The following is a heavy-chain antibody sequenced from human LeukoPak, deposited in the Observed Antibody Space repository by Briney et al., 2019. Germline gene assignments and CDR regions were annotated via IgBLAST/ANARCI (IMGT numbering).Heavy chain of an antibody. Sequence: GGSLRLSCAASGFTFSSYAMHWVRQAPGKGLEWVAVISYDGSNKYYADSVKGRFTISRDNSKNTLYLQMNSLRAEDTAVYYCARDLEEVRGVGLSDMDVWGQGTTVTVSS. CDR1: GFTFSSYA. CDR3: ARDLEEVRGVGLSDMDV. J-gene: IGHJ6*02. CDR2: ISYDGSNK. D-gene: IGHD3-10*01. V-gene: IGHV3-30-3*01.